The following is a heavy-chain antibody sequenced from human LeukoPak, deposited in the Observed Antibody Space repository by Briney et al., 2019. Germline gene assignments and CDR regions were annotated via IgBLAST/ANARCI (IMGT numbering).Heavy chain of an antibody. CDR1: GGTFSSYA. Sequence: ASVKVTCKASGGTFSSYAISWVRQAPGQGLEWMGGIIPIFGTANYAQKFQGSVTVTTDESTSTAYMELSSLRSEDTAVYYCARAPVTDCSSTSCYFYYMDVWGKGTTVTVSS. CDR3: ARAPVTDCSSTSCYFYYMDV. J-gene: IGHJ6*03. D-gene: IGHD2-2*01. V-gene: IGHV1-69*05. CDR2: IIPIFGTA.